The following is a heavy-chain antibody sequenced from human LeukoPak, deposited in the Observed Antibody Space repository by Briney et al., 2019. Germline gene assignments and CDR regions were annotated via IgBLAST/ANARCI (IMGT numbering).Heavy chain of an antibody. D-gene: IGHD5-24*01. V-gene: IGHV3-7*01. Sequence: GGSLRLSCAASGFTFSSYWMSWVRQAPGKGLEWVANIKQDGSEKYYVDSVKGRFAMSRDNAKNMMYLQMNSLRAEDTAVYFCGRITGGYNLVDYWGQGTLVTVSS. J-gene: IGHJ4*02. CDR1: GFTFSSYW. CDR3: GRITGGYNLVDY. CDR2: IKQDGSEK.